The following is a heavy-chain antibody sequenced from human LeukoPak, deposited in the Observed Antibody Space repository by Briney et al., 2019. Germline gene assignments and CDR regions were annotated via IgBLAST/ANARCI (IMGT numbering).Heavy chain of an antibody. D-gene: IGHD4-17*01. J-gene: IGHJ4*02. CDR3: ARHDYGDYEDY. CDR2: ISWNSGSI. V-gene: IGHV3-9*01. CDR1: GFTFDDYA. Sequence: GGSLRLSCAASGFTFDDYAMHWVRQAPGKGLEWASGISWNSGSIGYADSVKGRFTISRDNAKNSLYLQMNSLRAEDTALYYCARHDYGDYEDYWGQGTLVTVSS.